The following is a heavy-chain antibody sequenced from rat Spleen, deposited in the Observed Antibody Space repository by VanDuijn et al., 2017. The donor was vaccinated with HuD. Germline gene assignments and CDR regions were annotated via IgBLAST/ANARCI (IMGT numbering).Heavy chain of an antibody. CDR3: ARPDSSLYVMDA. J-gene: IGHJ4*01. V-gene: IGHV5-22*01. Sequence: EVQLVESGGGLVQPGRSLKLSCAASGFTFSDYYMTWVRQAPKKGLEWVASITYEGTNTYYGDSVKGRFTISRDNAKSTLYLQMNSLRSEDTATYYCARPDSSLYVMDAWGRGASVTVSS. CDR1: GFTFSDYY. D-gene: IGHD1-2*01. CDR2: ITYEGTNT.